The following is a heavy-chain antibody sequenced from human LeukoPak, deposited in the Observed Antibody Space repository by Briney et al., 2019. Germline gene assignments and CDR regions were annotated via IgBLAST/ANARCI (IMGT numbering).Heavy chain of an antibody. V-gene: IGHV1-18*01. D-gene: IGHD2-15*01. CDR3: ACSGSLVHDAFDI. Sequence: GASVKVSCKASGYTFTSYGISWVRQAPGQGLEWMGWISAYKGNTKYAQKLQGRVTMTTDTSTSTAYMELRSLRSDDTAVYYCACSGSLVHDAFDIWGQGTMVTVSS. J-gene: IGHJ3*02. CDR1: GYTFTSYG. CDR2: ISAYKGNT.